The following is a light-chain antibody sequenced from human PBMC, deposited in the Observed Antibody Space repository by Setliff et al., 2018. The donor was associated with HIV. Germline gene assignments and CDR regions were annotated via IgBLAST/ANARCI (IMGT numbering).Light chain of an antibody. V-gene: IGLV1-40*01. Sequence: QSVLTQPPSVSGAPGQRVTISCTGNSSNIGAGYDVHWYQQPPGTAPKLLISANSNRPSGVPDRFSGYKSGTSASLAVTGLQAEDEAEYYCQSYDASLSGFVFGTGTKVTVL. CDR3: QSYDASLSGFV. CDR2: ANS. CDR1: SSNIGAGYD. J-gene: IGLJ1*01.